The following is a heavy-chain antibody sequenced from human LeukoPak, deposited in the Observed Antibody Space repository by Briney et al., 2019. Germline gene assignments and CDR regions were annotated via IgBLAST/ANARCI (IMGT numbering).Heavy chain of an antibody. CDR3: ARDPHCSSTNCPFDF. J-gene: IGHJ4*02. D-gene: IGHD2-2*01. CDR1: GGSISSSDW. CDR2: IWRSDHT. Sequence: SGTLSLTCAVSGGSISSSDWWSWVRQPPGRGLEWIGYIWRSDHTNYNPSLKSRVTMSLDKSKNQFSLKLSSVTAADTAVYYCARDPHCSSTNCPFDFWGQGTLVTVSS. V-gene: IGHV4-4*02.